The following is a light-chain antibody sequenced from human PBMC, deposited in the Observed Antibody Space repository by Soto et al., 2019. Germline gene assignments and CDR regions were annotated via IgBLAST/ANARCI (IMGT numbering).Light chain of an antibody. J-gene: IGLJ2*01. V-gene: IGLV1-40*01. CDR1: TSNIGARYE. CDR3: QSYDSSLSGVV. Sequence: QLVLTQPPSVSGAPGQRVTISCTGSTSNIGARYEVHWYQQVPGTAPKLLIYNNSNRPSGVPDRFSGSKSGTSASLAITGLQAEDEADYYCQSYDSSLSGVVFGGGTQLTVL. CDR2: NNS.